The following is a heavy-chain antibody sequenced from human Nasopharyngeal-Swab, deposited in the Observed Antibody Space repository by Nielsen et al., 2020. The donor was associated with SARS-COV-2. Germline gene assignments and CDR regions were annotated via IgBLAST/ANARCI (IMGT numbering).Heavy chain of an antibody. CDR1: GYTFTSYG. Sequence: ASVKVACKASGYTFTSYGINWVRQATGQGLEWMGWMNPNSGNTGYAQKFHGRVTMTRNTSISTAYMELSSLRSEDTAVYYCARGNFDWLLFRWFDPWGQGTLVTVSS. CDR3: ARGNFDWLLFRWFDP. J-gene: IGHJ5*02. D-gene: IGHD3-9*01. V-gene: IGHV1-8*02. CDR2: MNPNSGNT.